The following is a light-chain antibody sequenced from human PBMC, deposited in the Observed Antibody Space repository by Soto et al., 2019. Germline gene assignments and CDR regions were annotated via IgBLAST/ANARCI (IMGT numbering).Light chain of an antibody. V-gene: IGLV2-8*01. CDR3: SSYAATVSV. Sequence: QSALTQAPCASGSPGQSVTISGTATSSDVGGYNYVSWYQQHPGKAPKLMIYEVTKGPSGVPERLSGSKSGNTACLTVSGLQVEDKADLSRSSYAATVSVFASVPKANV. CDR1: SSDVGGYNY. CDR2: EVT. J-gene: IGLJ1*01.